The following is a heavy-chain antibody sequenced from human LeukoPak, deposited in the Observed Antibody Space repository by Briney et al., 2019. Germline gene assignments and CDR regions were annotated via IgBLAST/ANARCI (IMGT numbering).Heavy chain of an antibody. Sequence: SQTLSLXCTVSGGSISSGDYYWNWIRQPPGKGLEWIGYIYYSGSTYYNPSLKSRVTISVDTSKNQFSLKLSSVTAADTAVYYCASRKATFLTYNWFDPWGQGTLVTVSS. CDR2: IYYSGST. CDR3: ASRKATFLTYNWFDP. V-gene: IGHV4-30-4*08. D-gene: IGHD5-12*01. J-gene: IGHJ5*02. CDR1: GGSISSGDYY.